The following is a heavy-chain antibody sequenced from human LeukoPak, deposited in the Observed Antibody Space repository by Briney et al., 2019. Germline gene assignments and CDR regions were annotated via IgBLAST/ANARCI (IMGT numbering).Heavy chain of an antibody. J-gene: IGHJ6*04. CDR2: IAYDGNNT. Sequence: PGRSLRLSCVASGFIFSDYGIQWVRQAPGKGLEWVAVIAYDGNNTYYGDSVRGRFTISRDNSKKMVYLEMNSLRVEDTGVYYCAKTGMLRRVGYLDVWGKGTAVIVSS. D-gene: IGHD1-1*01. CDR3: AKTGMLRRVGYLDV. V-gene: IGHV3-30*18. CDR1: GFIFSDYG.